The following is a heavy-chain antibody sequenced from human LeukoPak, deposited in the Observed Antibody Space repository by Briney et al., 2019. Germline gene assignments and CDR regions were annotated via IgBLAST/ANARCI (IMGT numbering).Heavy chain of an antibody. CDR1: GFTFSSYW. CDR2: IKQDGSEK. J-gene: IGHJ4*02. D-gene: IGHD3-22*01. V-gene: IGHV3-7*01. CDR3: ARSETSYYYDSSGPYYFDY. Sequence: GGSLRLSCAASGFTFSSYWMSWVRQAPGKGLEWVANIKQDGSEKYYVDSVKGRFTISRDDAKNSLYLQMNSLRAEDTAVYYCARSETSYYYDSSGPYYFDYWGQGTLLTVSS.